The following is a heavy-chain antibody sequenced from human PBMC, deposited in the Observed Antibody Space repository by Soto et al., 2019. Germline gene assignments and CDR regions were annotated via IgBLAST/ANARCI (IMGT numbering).Heavy chain of an antibody. CDR1: GYNFLTYG. CDR2: ISTDNTHR. CDR3: ARDRPGISGIRAVKTYNYFDP. J-gene: IGHJ5*02. Sequence: ASVKVSCKASGYNFLTYGISWLRQAPGRGLEWMGWISTDNTHRNYAQNCQERVTMTTDTSTNTAYMELRSLRSDDTAIYYWARDRPGISGIRAVKTYNYFDPWGQGTQVTVSS. D-gene: IGHD3-10*01. V-gene: IGHV1-18*01.